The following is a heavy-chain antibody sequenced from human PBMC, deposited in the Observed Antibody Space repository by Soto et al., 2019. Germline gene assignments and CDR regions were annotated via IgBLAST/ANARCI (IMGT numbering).Heavy chain of an antibody. V-gene: IGHV5-10-1*01. Sequence: GESLKLSCKGSGYRFAGYWITWVRQKPGKGLEWMGRIDPSDSQTYYSPSFRGHVTISATKSITTVFLQWSSLRASDTAMYYCARQIYDSDNGPNFQYYFDSWGQGTPVTVSS. D-gene: IGHD3-22*01. CDR1: GYRFAGYW. CDR2: IDPSDSQT. CDR3: ARQIYDSDNGPNFQYYFDS. J-gene: IGHJ4*02.